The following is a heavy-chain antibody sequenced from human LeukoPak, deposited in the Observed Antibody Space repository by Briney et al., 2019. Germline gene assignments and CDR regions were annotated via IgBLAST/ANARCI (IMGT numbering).Heavy chain of an antibody. V-gene: IGHV3-48*01. D-gene: IGHD6-13*01. CDR1: GFTFSSYS. CDR3: ARDQDSSSVDY. CDR2: ISSSSSTI. J-gene: IGHJ4*02. Sequence: PGESLRLSCAASGFTFSSYSMNWVRQAPGKGLGWVSYISSSSSTIYYADSVKGRFTISRDNAKNSLYLQMNSLRAEDTAVYYCARDQDSSSVDYWGQGTLVTVSS.